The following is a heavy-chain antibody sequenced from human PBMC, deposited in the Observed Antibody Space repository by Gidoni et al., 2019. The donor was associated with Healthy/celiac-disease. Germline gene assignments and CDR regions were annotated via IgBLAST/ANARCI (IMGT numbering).Heavy chain of an antibody. CDR1: GDSISSGGYY. D-gene: IGHD3-9*01. CDR2: IYYSGST. CDR3: ARGASLTGVDY. Sequence: QVQLQESGPGLLKPSQTLSLTCTVSGDSISSGGYYWSWIRQHPGKGLEWIGYIYYSGSTYYNPSLKSRVTISVDTSKNQFSLKLSSVTAADTAVYYCARGASLTGVDYWGQGTLVTVSS. J-gene: IGHJ4*02. V-gene: IGHV4-31*03.